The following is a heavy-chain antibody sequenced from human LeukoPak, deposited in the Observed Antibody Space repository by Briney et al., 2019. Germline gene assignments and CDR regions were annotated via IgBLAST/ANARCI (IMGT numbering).Heavy chain of an antibody. V-gene: IGHV3-30*18. CDR1: GFTFSSYG. J-gene: IGHJ5*02. Sequence: PGGSLRLSCAASGFTFSSYGMHWVRQAPGKGLEWVAVISYDGSNKYYADSVKGRFTISRDNSKNTLYLQMNSLRAEDTAVYHCAKGNWFDPWGQGTLVTVSS. CDR2: ISYDGSNK. CDR3: AKGNWFDP.